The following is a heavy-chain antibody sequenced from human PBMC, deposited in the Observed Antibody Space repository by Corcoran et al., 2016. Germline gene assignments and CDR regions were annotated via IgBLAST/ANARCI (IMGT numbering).Heavy chain of an antibody. CDR3: TRDFSFGGSGWFDP. CDR2: IRSKAYGGTT. D-gene: IGHD3-10*01. Sequence: EVQLVESGGGLVQPGRSLRLSCTASGFTFGDYAMSWFRQAPGKGLEWVGFIRSKAYGGTTEYAASVKGRFTISRDDSKSIAYLQMNSLKTEDTAVYYCTRDFSFGGSGWFDPWGQGTLVTVSS. CDR1: GFTFGDYA. V-gene: IGHV3-49*03. J-gene: IGHJ5*02.